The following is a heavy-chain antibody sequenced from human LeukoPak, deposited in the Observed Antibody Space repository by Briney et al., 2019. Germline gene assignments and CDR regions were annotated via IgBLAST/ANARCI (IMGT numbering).Heavy chain of an antibody. CDR2: IYSGGST. CDR1: GFTVSSNY. CDR3: AKEATVTTPYFDY. D-gene: IGHD4-17*01. Sequence: GGSLRLSCAASGFTVSSNYMSWVRQAPGKGLEWVSVIYSGGSTYYADSVKGRFTISRDNSKNTLYLQMNSLRAEDTAVYYCAKEATVTTPYFDYWGQGTLVTVSS. J-gene: IGHJ4*02. V-gene: IGHV3-53*01.